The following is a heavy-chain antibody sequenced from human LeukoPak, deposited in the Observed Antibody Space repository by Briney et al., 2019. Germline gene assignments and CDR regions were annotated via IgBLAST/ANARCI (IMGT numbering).Heavy chain of an antibody. D-gene: IGHD4-17*01. CDR2: IYHSGST. V-gene: IGHV4-34*01. CDR3: AREIYGDPTSVFGY. J-gene: IGHJ4*02. Sequence: PSETLSLTCAVYGGSFSGYYWSWIRQPPGKGLEWIGEIYHSGSTNYNPSLKSRVTISVDTSKNQFSLKLTSVTAADTAVYYCAREIYGDPTSVFGYWGQGTLVTVSS. CDR1: GGSFSGYY.